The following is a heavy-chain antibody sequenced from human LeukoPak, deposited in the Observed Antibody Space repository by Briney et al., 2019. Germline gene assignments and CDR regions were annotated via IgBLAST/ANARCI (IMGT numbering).Heavy chain of an antibody. V-gene: IGHV3-30*18. CDR1: GFTFSSYG. CDR3: AKARRERWYGDAFDI. Sequence: GGSLRLSCAASGFTFSSYGMHWVRQAPGKGLEWVTVISYDGNNKYYADSVKGRFTISRDNSKNTLDLQMNSPRPEDTAVYYCAKARRERWYGDAFDIWGQGTMVTVSS. J-gene: IGHJ3*02. CDR2: ISYDGNNK. D-gene: IGHD6-13*01.